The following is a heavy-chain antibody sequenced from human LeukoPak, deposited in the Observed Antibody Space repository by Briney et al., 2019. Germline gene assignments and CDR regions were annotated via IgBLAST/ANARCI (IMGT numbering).Heavy chain of an antibody. CDR1: GFTFSSYE. CDR2: ISSSGSTI. V-gene: IGHV3-48*03. J-gene: IGHJ4*02. D-gene: IGHD6-19*01. CDR3: ARANSSGWYVESFDY. Sequence: GGSLRLSCAASGFTFSSYEMNWVRQAQGKGLEWLSYISSSGSTIYYADSVKGRFTISRDNAKNSLYLQMNSLRAEDTAVYYCARANSSGWYVESFDYWGQGTLVTVSS.